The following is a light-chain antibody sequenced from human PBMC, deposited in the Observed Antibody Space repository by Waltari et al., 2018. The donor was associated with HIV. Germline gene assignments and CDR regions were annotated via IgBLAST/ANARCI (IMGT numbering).Light chain of an antibody. CDR2: GAS. CDR1: QSVSSK. V-gene: IGKV3D-15*01. Sequence: EIVMLQSPATLSVSPGERATLSCRASQSVSSKLAWYQQKPGQAPRLLIYGASTRSTGIPGRFSGSESGTEFILTISSLQSEDCAVYYCQQYYKWPLTFGQATRLEIK. CDR3: QQYYKWPLT. J-gene: IGKJ5*01.